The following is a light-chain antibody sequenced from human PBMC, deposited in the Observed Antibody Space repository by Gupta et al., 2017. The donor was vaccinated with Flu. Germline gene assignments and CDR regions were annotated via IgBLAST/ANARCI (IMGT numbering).Light chain of an antibody. J-gene: IGKJ3*01. V-gene: IGKV3-20*01. CDR2: GAS. CDR3: QQYGNSAFT. CDR1: QSSSRSY. Sequence: GTLSVSPGERATLSCRASQSSSRSYVAWYQQKPGQAPRLLIYGASSRATGIPDRFSGSGSGTDFTLTISRLEPEDFAVYYCQQYGNSAFTFGPGTKVDIK.